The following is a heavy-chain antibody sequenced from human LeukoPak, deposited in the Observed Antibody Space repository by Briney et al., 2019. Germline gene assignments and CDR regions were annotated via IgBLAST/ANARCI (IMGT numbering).Heavy chain of an antibody. CDR1: GGSISSSSYY. J-gene: IGHJ3*02. D-gene: IGHD2-21*01. V-gene: IGHV4-39*01. CDR3: ARRGDCGGDCRRSSAFDI. Sequence: SETLSLTCTVSGGSISSSSYYWGWIRQPPGKGLEWIGSIYYSGSTYYNPSLKSRVTISVDTSKNQFSLKLSSVTAADTAVYYCARRGDCGGDCRRSSAFDIWGQGTMVTVSS. CDR2: IYYSGST.